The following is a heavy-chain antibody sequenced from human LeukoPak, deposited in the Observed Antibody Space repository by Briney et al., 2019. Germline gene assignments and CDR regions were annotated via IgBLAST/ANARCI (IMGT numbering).Heavy chain of an antibody. CDR2: IYYSGST. D-gene: IGHD6-13*01. CDR3: ARAIAAAFDY. V-gene: IGHV4-39*07. Sequence: PSETLSLTCTVSGGSISSSSYYWGWIRQPPGKGLEWIGSIYYSGSTYYNPSLKSRVTISVDTSKNQFSLKLSSVTAADTAAYYCARAIAAAFDYWGQGTLVTVSS. J-gene: IGHJ4*02. CDR1: GGSISSSSYY.